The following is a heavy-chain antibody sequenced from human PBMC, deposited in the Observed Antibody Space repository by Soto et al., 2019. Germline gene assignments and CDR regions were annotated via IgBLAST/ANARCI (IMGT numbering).Heavy chain of an antibody. CDR3: ARDPIVVVPAAIRVDCIAARSGMFFDY. D-gene: IGHD2-2*02. J-gene: IGHJ4*02. CDR1: GFTFSGYG. CDR2: ISGRGDTI. Sequence: PGGSLRISCAGSGFTFSGYGMNWVRQAPGKGLEWLSYISGRGDTIHYADSVKGRFTISRDNAKNSLYLQMNSLRAEDTAVYYCARDPIVVVPAAIRVDCIAARSGMFFDYWGQGTLVTVSA. V-gene: IGHV3-48*04.